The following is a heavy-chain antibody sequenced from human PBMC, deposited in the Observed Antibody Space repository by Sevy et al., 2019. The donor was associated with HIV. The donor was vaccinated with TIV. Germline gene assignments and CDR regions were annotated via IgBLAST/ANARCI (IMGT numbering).Heavy chain of an antibody. J-gene: IGHJ4*02. CDR3: ARVPDSGGRGRADY. CDR2: ISSSGVYE. Sequence: GGSLRLSCAASGFTFSSYEMNWVRQAPGEGLEWISSISSSGVYEYYADSVRGRFTISRDNAKNSLSLQMNGLRVEDTGVYYCARVPDSGGRGRADYWGQGTRVTVSS. CDR1: GFTFSSYE. V-gene: IGHV3-21*01. D-gene: IGHD1-26*01.